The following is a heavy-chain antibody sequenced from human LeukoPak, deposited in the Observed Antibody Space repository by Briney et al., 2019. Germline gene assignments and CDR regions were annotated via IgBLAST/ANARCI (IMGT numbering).Heavy chain of an antibody. Sequence: SGKVSSKASGGTFTSYAISWVRQAPRQRLEWMGGRIPIFVTANYAQKFQVRVTLTADKSTSTAYMELRRLRSEDTAVYYCGRSFHSDYDYFDYWGQGTLVTVSS. CDR2: RIPIFVTA. D-gene: IGHD5-12*01. V-gene: IGHV1-69*06. CDR3: GRSFHSDYDYFDY. CDR1: GGTFTSYA. J-gene: IGHJ4*02.